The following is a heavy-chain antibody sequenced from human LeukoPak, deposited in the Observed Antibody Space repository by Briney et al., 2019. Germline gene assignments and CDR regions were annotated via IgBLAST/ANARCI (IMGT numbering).Heavy chain of an antibody. CDR2: INPKTGTA. D-gene: IGHD5/OR15-5a*01. CDR3: ARGLSSTRAYYYYMDV. J-gene: IGHJ6*03. Sequence: ASVKVSCKASGYTFTGYSIYWVRQTPGQKLEWMGWINPKTGTANSAQKFQGRVTITRNTSISTAYMELSSLRSEDTAVYYCARGLSSTRAYYYYMDVWGKGTTVTVSS. V-gene: IGHV1-8*03. CDR1: GYTFTGYS.